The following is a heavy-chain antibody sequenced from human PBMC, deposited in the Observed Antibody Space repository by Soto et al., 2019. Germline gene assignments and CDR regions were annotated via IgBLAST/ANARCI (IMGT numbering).Heavy chain of an antibody. Sequence: EVQLVESGGGLVQPGGSLRLSCAASGFTVSSNYMSWVRQAPGKGLEWVSVIYSGGSTYYADSVKGRFTISRHNSKNTLYLQMNSLRAEDTAVYYCARSEGPSGWHYYYYGMAVWGQGTTVTVSS. CDR3: ARSEGPSGWHYYYYGMAV. CDR1: GFTVSSNY. J-gene: IGHJ6*02. D-gene: IGHD6-19*01. V-gene: IGHV3-53*04. CDR2: IYSGGST.